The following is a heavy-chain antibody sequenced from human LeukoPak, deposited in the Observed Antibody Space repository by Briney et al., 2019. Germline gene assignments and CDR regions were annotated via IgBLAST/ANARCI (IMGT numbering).Heavy chain of an antibody. Sequence: GGSLRLSCAASGFTFSSYSMNWVRQAPGKGLEWVSSISSSSSYIYYADSVKGRFTISRDNAKNSLYLQMNSLRAEDTAVYYCARKSNFVNSITIFGVVTYYFDYWGQGTLVTVSS. J-gene: IGHJ4*02. CDR1: GFTFSSYS. V-gene: IGHV3-21*01. CDR3: ARKSNFVNSITIFGVVTYYFDY. D-gene: IGHD3-3*01. CDR2: ISSSSSYI.